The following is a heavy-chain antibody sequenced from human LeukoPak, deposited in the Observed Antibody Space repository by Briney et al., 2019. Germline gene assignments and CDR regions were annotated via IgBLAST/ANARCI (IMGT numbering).Heavy chain of an antibody. V-gene: IGHV1-8*01. J-gene: IGHJ4*02. CDR1: GYTFTSYV. CDR3: ARGLRSELWFGELRDY. D-gene: IGHD3-10*01. Sequence: ASVKVSCKASGYTFTSYVINWVRQATGQGLEGMGWMNPNSGNTGYAQKFQGRVTMTRNTSISTAYMELSSLRSEDTAVYYCARGLRSELWFGELRDYWGQGTLVTVSS. CDR2: MNPNSGNT.